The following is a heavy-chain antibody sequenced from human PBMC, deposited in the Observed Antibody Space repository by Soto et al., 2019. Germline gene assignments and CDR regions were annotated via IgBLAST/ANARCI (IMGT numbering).Heavy chain of an antibody. V-gene: IGHV1-8*01. CDR3: ARAAASLDP. CDR2: MNPKSGNT. J-gene: IGHJ5*02. CDR1: GYRFTSYD. D-gene: IGHD6-25*01. Sequence: QVQLMQSGAEVKKPGASVKVSCKASGYRFTSYDINWVRQATGQGLEGMGWMNPKSGNTGHAQKFQGRITMTMDTSISTAYMALNSRTSDDTAVYYCARAAASLDPCGQGPLVTVSS.